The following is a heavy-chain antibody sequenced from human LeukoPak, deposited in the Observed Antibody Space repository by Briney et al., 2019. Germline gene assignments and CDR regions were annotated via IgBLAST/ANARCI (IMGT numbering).Heavy chain of an antibody. V-gene: IGHV1-69*13. CDR1: GGTFSSYA. Sequence: SVKVSCKASGGTFSSYAISWVRQAPGQGLEWMGGIIPIFGTANYAQKFQGRVTITADESTSTAYMELSSLRSEDTAVYYRARDTYSSGYDYFDYWGQGTLVTVSS. CDR3: ARDTYSSGYDYFDY. D-gene: IGHD3-22*01. CDR2: IIPIFGTA. J-gene: IGHJ4*02.